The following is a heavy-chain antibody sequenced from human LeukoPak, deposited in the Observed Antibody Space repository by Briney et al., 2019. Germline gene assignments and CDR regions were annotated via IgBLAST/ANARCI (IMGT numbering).Heavy chain of an antibody. Sequence: ASVTVSCKASGYTFTSYGISWVRQAPGQGLEGMGWISAYNGNTNYAQKLQGRVTMTTDTSTSTAYMELRSLRSDDTAVYYCARGRVGGYCSSTSCYAFDIWGQGTMVTVSS. CDR2: ISAYNGNT. V-gene: IGHV1-18*04. J-gene: IGHJ3*02. CDR3: ARGRVGGYCSSTSCYAFDI. D-gene: IGHD2-2*01. CDR1: GYTFTSYG.